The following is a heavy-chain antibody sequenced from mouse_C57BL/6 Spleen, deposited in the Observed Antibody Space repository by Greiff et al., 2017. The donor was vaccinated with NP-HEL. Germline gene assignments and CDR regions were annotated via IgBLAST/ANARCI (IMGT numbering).Heavy chain of an antibody. CDR1: GYAFSSSW. CDR2: IYPGDGDT. V-gene: IGHV1-82*01. J-gene: IGHJ4*01. Sequence: LQESGPELVKPGASVKISCKASGYAFSSSWMNWVKQRPGKGLEWIGRIYPGDGDTNYNGKFKGKATLTADKSSSTAYMQLSSLTSEDSAVYFCASNHYGNYVGAMDYWGQGTSVTVSS. CDR3: ASNHYGNYVGAMDY. D-gene: IGHD2-1*01.